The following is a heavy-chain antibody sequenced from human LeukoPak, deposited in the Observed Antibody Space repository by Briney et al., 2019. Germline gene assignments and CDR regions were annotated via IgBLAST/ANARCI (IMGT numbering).Heavy chain of an antibody. V-gene: IGHV4-59*08. CDR2: IYYSGST. Sequence: PSETLSLTCTVSGGSISSYYWSWIRQPPGKGLEWIGYIYYSGSTNYNPSLKSRVTISVDTSKNQFSLKLSSVTAADTAVCYCARLRHYYDSSGYSNWFDPWGQGTLVTVSS. CDR1: GGSISSYY. D-gene: IGHD3-22*01. CDR3: ARLRHYYDSSGYSNWFDP. J-gene: IGHJ5*02.